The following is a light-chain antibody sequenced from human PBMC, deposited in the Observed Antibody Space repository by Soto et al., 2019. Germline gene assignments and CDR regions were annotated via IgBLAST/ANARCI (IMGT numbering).Light chain of an antibody. J-gene: IGKJ3*01. CDR3: QQSYSTPDN. CDR2: AAS. CDR1: QSISSY. V-gene: IGKV1-39*01. Sequence: DIQMTQSPSSLSASVGDRVTITCLASQSISSYLNWYQQKPGKAPKLLIYAASSLQSGVPSRFSGSGSGTDLTLTISSLQPEDFATYYCQQSYSTPDNVGTGTKVD.